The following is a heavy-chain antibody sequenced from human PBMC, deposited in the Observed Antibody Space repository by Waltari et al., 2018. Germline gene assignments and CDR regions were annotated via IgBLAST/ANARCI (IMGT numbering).Heavy chain of an antibody. V-gene: IGHV5-10-1*03. CDR3: ALGYCSSTSCYGAFDI. D-gene: IGHD2-2*01. CDR1: GYSFTSYW. J-gene: IGHJ3*02. CDR2: IDPSDSYT. Sequence: EVQLVQSGAEVKKPGESLRISCKGSGYSFTSYWISWVRQMPGKGLEWMGRIDPSDSYTNYSPSFQGHVTISADKSISTAYLQWSSLKASDTAMYYCALGYCSSTSCYGAFDIWGQGTMVTVSS.